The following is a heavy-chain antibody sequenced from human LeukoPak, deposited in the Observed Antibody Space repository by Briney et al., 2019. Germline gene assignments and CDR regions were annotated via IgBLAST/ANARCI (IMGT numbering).Heavy chain of an antibody. D-gene: IGHD1-7*01. J-gene: IGHJ4*02. CDR3: ARDKGYNWNYPYFDY. CDR2: IIPIFGTA. Sequence: SVKVPCKASGGTFSSYAISWVRQAPGQGLEWMGGIIPIFGTANYAQKFQGRVTITADESTSTAYMELSSLRSEDTAVYYCARDKGYNWNYPYFDYWGQGTLVTVSS. CDR1: GGTFSSYA. V-gene: IGHV1-69*01.